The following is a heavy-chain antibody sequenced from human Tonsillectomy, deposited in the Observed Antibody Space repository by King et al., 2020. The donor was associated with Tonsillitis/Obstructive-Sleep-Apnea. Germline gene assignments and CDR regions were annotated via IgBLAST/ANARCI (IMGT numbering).Heavy chain of an antibody. V-gene: IGHV5-51*01. Sequence: VQLAQSGAEVKKPGESLKISCKGSGYSFTSYWIGWVGQMPWKGLEWKGSIYPGDSDTRYSPSFQGQVTIAADKSISTAYLQRSSLKASDTAMYYCAREGGGVSERNFFCPYWGQGTLVTVSS. CDR1: GYSFTSYW. CDR3: AREGGGVSERNFFCPY. D-gene: IGHD2/OR15-2a*01. CDR2: IYPGDSDT. J-gene: IGHJ4*02.